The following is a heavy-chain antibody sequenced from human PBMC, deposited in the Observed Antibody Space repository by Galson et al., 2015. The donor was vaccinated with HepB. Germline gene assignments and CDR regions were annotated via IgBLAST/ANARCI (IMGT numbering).Heavy chain of an antibody. J-gene: IGHJ6*02. CDR2: IIPILGIA. CDR1: GGTFSSYA. CDR3: ARGYCSGGSCYAYYYYYYGMDV. D-gene: IGHD2-15*01. V-gene: IGHV1-69*04. Sequence: SVKVSCKASGGTFSSYAISWVRQAPGQGLEWMGRIIPILGIANYAQKFQGRVTITADKSTSTAYMELSSLRSEDTAVYYCARGYCSGGSCYAYYYYYYGMDVWGQGTTVTVSS.